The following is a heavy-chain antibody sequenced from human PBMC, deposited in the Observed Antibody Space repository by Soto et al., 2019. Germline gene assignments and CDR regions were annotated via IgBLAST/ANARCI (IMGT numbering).Heavy chain of an antibody. D-gene: IGHD3-16*01. CDR1: EFSFSTYW. V-gene: IGHV3-7*01. Sequence: GGSLRLSCAASEFSFSTYWMSCVRQAPGKRLEWVATIKEDGDKRYYVDSVEGRFTISRDNAENSLYLQINSLTAEDTAVYYCARTKGAVAFDIWGQGTMVTVSS. CDR3: ARTKGAVAFDI. CDR2: IKEDGDKR. J-gene: IGHJ3*02.